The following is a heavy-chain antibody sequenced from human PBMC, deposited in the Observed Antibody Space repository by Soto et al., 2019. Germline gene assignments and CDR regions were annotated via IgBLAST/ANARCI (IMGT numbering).Heavy chain of an antibody. D-gene: IGHD3-10*01. Sequence: QMQLQESGPGVVKPSETLSLTCTVSGASISTYYWTWIRQAPGKGLEWIGYLYYSGKTNSNPSLKRRVTMSVDTSKNHFYLTLTSATAADTAVYFCESGGSEGGLDVWGQGTTGAVSS. CDR1: GASISTYY. V-gene: IGHV4-59*01. J-gene: IGHJ6*02. CDR2: LYYSGKT. CDR3: ESGGSEGGLDV.